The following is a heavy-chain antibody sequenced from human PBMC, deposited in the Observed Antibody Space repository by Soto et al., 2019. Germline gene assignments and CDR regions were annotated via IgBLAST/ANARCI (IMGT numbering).Heavy chain of an antibody. CDR3: ATEDYDSSGHIRGEYYFDY. CDR1: GYTLTELS. V-gene: IGHV1-24*01. D-gene: IGHD3-22*01. J-gene: IGHJ4*02. Sequence: QVQLVQSGAEVKKPGASVKVSCKVSGYTLTELSMHWVRQAPGKGLEWMGGFDPEDGETIYAQKFQGRVTMTEDTSTETAYMELSSLRSEDTAVYYCATEDYDSSGHIRGEYYFDYWGQGTLVTVSS. CDR2: FDPEDGET.